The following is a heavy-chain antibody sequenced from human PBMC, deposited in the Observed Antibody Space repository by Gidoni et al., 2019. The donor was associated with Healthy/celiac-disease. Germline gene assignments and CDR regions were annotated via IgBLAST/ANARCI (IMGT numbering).Heavy chain of an antibody. Sequence: QVQLVQSGAEAKKPGASVKVSCKASGYTLTSYYMHWVRKAPGQGLEWRGISNPSGGSTSYAQKFQGRVTMTRDTSTSTVYMELSSLRSEDTAVYYCARGLDRLGVTLDYWGQGTLVTVSS. CDR3: ARGLDRLGVTLDY. J-gene: IGHJ4*02. CDR1: GYTLTSYY. V-gene: IGHV1-46*01. CDR2: SNPSGGST. D-gene: IGHD3-16*01.